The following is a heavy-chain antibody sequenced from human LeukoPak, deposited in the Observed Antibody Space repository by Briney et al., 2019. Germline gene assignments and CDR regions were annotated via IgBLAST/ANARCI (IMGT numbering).Heavy chain of an antibody. CDR3: ARARGYCSSTSCSGNAFDI. CDR2: ISSSSSYI. Sequence: GGSLRLSCAASGFTFSSYSMNWVRQAPGKGLEWVSSISSSSSYIYYADSVKGRFTISRDNAKNSLYLQMNSLRAEDTAVYYCARARGYCSSTSCSGNAFDIWGQGTMVTVFS. CDR1: GFTFSSYS. D-gene: IGHD2-2*01. J-gene: IGHJ3*02. V-gene: IGHV3-21*01.